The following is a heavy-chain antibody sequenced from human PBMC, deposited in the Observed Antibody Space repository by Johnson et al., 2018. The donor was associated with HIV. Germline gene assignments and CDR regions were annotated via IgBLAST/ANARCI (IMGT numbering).Heavy chain of an antibody. V-gene: IGHV3-23*04. CDR2: VSGSGGST. J-gene: IGHJ3*02. D-gene: IGHD2-15*01. Sequence: VQLVESGGGLVQPGGSLRLSCVAFRFTFSNYAMSWVRQAPGKGLEWVSAVSGSGGSTYYADSVKGRFTISRDNSRNTVYLQMNSLRAEDTAVYYCARAWSLGAFDIWGQGTMVTVSS. CDR1: RFTFSNYA. CDR3: ARAWSLGAFDI.